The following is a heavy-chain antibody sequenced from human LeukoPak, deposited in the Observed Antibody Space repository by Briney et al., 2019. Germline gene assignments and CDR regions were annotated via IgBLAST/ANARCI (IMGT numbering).Heavy chain of an antibody. D-gene: IGHD4-17*01. Sequence: SETLSLTCTVSGGSISSYYWSWIRQPPGKGLEWIGYIYYSGSTNYNPSLKSRVTISVDTSKNQFSLKLSSVTAADTAVYYCARGLYGDYDLDYFDYWGQGTLVTVSS. CDR1: GGSISSYY. CDR2: IYYSGST. V-gene: IGHV4-59*08. CDR3: ARGLYGDYDLDYFDY. J-gene: IGHJ4*02.